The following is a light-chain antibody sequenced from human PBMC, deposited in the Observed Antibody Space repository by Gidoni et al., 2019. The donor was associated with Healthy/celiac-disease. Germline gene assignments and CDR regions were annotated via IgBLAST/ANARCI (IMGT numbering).Light chain of an antibody. CDR3: QQFGSSLWT. J-gene: IGKJ1*01. CDR2: GAS. Sequence: ELVLTQSPGTLSLSPGKRATLSCRASQSVSSSYLAWYQQKPGQAPRLRIYGASSRATGIPDRFSGSGSGTDFTLTISRLEPEDFAVYYCQQFGSSLWTFGQGTKVEIK. V-gene: IGKV3-20*01. CDR1: QSVSSSY.